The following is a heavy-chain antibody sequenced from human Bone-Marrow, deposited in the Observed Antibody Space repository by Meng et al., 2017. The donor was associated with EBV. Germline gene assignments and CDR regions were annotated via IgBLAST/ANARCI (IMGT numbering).Heavy chain of an antibody. D-gene: IGHD1-26*01. J-gene: IGHJ4*02. Sequence: QVQLEESGPGLVKPSGTLSLTCVVSGGSISRRNWWSWVRQPPGKGLEWIGEIYHSGRTNYNPSLKSRVTISVDKSKNQLSLKLSSVTAADTAVYYCARDLRETSGTFPFGYWGQGTLVTVSS. CDR1: GGSISRRNW. CDR3: ARDLRETSGTFPFGY. CDR2: IYHSGRT. V-gene: IGHV4-4*02.